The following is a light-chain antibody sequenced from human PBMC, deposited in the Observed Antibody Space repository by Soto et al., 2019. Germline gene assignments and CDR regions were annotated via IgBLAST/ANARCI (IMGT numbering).Light chain of an antibody. CDR1: QSISSY. CDR3: QQSYSTPPT. J-gene: IGKJ1*01. Sequence: DIQMTQSPSSLSASVGDRVTITCRASQSISSYLNWYQQKPGKAPKHLIYAASSLQSGVPSRFSGSGSGTDFPLTISSLQPEDFATYSCQQSYSTPPTFGQGNKV. V-gene: IGKV1-39*01. CDR2: AAS.